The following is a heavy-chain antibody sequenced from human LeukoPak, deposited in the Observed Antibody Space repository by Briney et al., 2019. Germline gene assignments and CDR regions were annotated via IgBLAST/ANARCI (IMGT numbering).Heavy chain of an antibody. CDR2: IYYSGST. V-gene: IGHV4-39*01. CDR1: GGSISSSRYY. Sequence: ASETLSLTCTVSGGSISSSRYYWGWIRQPPGEGLEWIGSIYYSGSTYYNPSLKSRVTIFVDTAKNQFSLKLSSVTAADTAVYYCARRPGNAFDIWGQGTMVTVSS. J-gene: IGHJ3*02. D-gene: IGHD1-26*01. CDR3: ARRPGNAFDI.